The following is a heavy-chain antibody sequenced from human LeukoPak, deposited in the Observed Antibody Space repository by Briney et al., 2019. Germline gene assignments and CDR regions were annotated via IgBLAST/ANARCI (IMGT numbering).Heavy chain of an antibody. CDR1: GYTFTSYG. CDR3: ARDHPPIAARLRQSLVGAFDI. CDR2: ISAYNGNT. V-gene: IGHV1-18*01. J-gene: IGHJ3*02. Sequence: ASVKVSCKASGYTFTSYGISWVRQAPGQGLEWMGWISAYNGNTNYAQKLQGRVTMTTDTSTSTAYMELRSLRSDDTAVYYCARDHPPIAARLRQSLVGAFDIWGQGTMVTVSS. D-gene: IGHD6-6*01.